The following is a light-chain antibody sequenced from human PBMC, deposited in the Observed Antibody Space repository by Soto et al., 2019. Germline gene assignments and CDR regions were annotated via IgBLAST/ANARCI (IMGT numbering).Light chain of an antibody. V-gene: IGLV1-44*01. CDR1: SSNIGSDT. Sequence: QSALTQPPSASGTPGQRVTISCSGSSSNIGSDTVSWFHQLPGTAPKLLIYNNNQRPSGVPDRFSGSKSGTSASLAISGLQSEDEADYYCAAWDDSLNGHVVFGGGTKLTVL. J-gene: IGLJ2*01. CDR3: AAWDDSLNGHVV. CDR2: NNN.